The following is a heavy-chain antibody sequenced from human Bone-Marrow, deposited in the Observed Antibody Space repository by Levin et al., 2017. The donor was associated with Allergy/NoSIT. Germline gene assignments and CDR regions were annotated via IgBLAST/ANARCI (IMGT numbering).Heavy chain of an antibody. J-gene: IGHJ4*02. CDR3: ARDRALIAADSFDC. CDR1: GYTFINYG. V-gene: IGHV1-18*01. D-gene: IGHD6-13*01. CDR2: ISAYSGNA. Sequence: GESLKISCKASGYTFINYGISWVRQAPGQGLEWMGWISAYSGNAQYAQKFQDRVTMTTHTSTSTAYMELRSLRSDDTAVYYCARDRALIAADSFDCWGQGTLVTVSS.